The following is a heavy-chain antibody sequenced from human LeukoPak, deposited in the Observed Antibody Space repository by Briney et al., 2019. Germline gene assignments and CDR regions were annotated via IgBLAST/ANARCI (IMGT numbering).Heavy chain of an antibody. D-gene: IGHD3-22*01. J-gene: IGHJ4*02. Sequence: GGSLRLSCAASGFTFSSYAMHWVRQAPGKGLEWVVVILYDGSNKYYGVSVKGRFTISRDNSKNTLYLQVNSLRDEDTAVYYCARDSGAGRRSGYYNYWGQGTLVTVSS. V-gene: IGHV3-30-3*01. CDR3: ARDSGAGRRSGYYNY. CDR1: GFTFSSYA. CDR2: ILYDGSNK.